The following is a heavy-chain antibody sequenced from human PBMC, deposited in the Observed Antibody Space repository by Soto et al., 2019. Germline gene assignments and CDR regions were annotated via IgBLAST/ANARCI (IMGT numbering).Heavy chain of an antibody. CDR3: ARGIAARTEYYYYYMDV. D-gene: IGHD6-6*01. CDR1: GGSFSGYY. Sequence: PSETLSLTCAVYGGSFSGYYWSWIRQPPGKGLEWIGEINHSGSTNYNPSLKSRVTISVDTSKNQFSLKLSSVTAADTAVYYCARGIAARTEYYYYYMDVWGKGTTVTVSS. CDR2: INHSGST. V-gene: IGHV4-34*01. J-gene: IGHJ6*03.